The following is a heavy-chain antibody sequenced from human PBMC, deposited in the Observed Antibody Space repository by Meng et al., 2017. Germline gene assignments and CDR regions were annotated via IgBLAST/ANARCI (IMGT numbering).Heavy chain of an antibody. D-gene: IGHD6-19*01. V-gene: IGHV2-5*02. CDR2: IYWDDDK. J-gene: IGHJ4*02. Sequence: SGPTLVNPTHTLTLTCTFSGFSLRTSGVGVGWIRQPPGKALEWPALIYWDDDKRYSPSLKSRLNITKDTSKNQVVLTMSNMDHVDTATYYCAHRREIGDGQWLVPYYFDYWGQGTLVTVAS. CDR3: AHRREIGDGQWLVPYYFDY. CDR1: GFSLRTSGVG.